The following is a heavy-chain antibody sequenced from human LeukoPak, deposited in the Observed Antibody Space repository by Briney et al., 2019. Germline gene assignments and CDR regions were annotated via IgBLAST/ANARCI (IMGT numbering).Heavy chain of an antibody. D-gene: IGHD2-2*01. CDR2: INHSGST. CDR1: GGSFSGYY. Sequence: SETLSLTCAVYGGSFSGYYWGWIRQPPGKGLEWIGEINHSGSTNYNPSLKSRVTISVDTSKNQFSLKLSSVTAADTALYYCARRGASWYGGVWFDPWGQGTLVTVSS. V-gene: IGHV4-34*01. J-gene: IGHJ5*02. CDR3: ARRGASWYGGVWFDP.